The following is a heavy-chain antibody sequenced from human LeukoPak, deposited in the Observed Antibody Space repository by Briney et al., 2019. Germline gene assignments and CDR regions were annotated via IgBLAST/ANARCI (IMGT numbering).Heavy chain of an antibody. D-gene: IGHD4-17*01. CDR3: ARDYGDRIGFDP. CDR1: GGTFSSYA. J-gene: IGHJ5*02. Sequence: SVKVSCKASGGTFSSYAISWVRQAPGQGLEWMGGIIPIFGTANYAQKFQGRVTITADESTSTAYMELSSLRSEDTAVYFCARDYGDRIGFDPWGQGTLVTVSS. V-gene: IGHV1-69*13. CDR2: IIPIFGTA.